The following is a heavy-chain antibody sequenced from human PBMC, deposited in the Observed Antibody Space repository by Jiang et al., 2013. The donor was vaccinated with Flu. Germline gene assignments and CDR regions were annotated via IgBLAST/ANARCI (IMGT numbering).Heavy chain of an antibody. CDR1: GGSISSGDYY. J-gene: IGHJ3*02. D-gene: IGHD2-2*01. CDR2: IYYSGST. CDR3: AREVRVVYCSSTSCQNNDAFDI. V-gene: IGHV4-30-4*01. Sequence: GSGLVKPSQTLSLTCTVSGGSISSGDYYWSWIRQPPGKGLEWIGYIYYSGSTYYNPSLKSRVTISVDTSKNQFSLKLSSVTAADTAVYYCAREVRVVYCSSTSCQNNDAFDIWGQGTMVTVSS.